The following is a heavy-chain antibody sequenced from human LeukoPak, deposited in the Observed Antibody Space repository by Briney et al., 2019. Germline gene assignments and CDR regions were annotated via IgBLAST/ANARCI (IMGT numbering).Heavy chain of an antibody. CDR1: GFTFDDYA. CDR3: AKAPGGDYPTEYFQH. J-gene: IGHJ1*01. Sequence: GRSLRLSCAASGFTFDDYAMHWVRQAPGKGLEWVSGISWNSGSIGYADSVKGRFTISRDNAKNSLYLQMNSLRAEDTALYYCAKAPGGDYPTEYFQHWGQGTLVTVSS. D-gene: IGHD4-17*01. V-gene: IGHV3-9*01. CDR2: ISWNSGSI.